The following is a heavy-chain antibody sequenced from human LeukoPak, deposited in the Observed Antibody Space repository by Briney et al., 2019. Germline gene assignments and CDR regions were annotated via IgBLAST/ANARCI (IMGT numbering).Heavy chain of an antibody. Sequence: ASVKLSCKISGYTLTELSMHWVRQAHGKSLDFMGVFKPEDGETMYAQKFQGRVTMTEDTSTDTAYIELSSLRSEDTAVYYCATGGIAVADHGVRDYWGQGTLVTVSS. J-gene: IGHJ4*02. D-gene: IGHD6-19*01. V-gene: IGHV1-24*01. CDR3: ATGGIAVADHGVRDY. CDR1: GYTLTELS. CDR2: FKPEDGET.